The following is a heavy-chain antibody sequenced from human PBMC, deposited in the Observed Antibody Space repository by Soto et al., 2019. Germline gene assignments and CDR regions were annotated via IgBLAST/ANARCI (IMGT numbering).Heavy chain of an antibody. J-gene: IGHJ4*02. CDR2: MDPNSGNT. V-gene: IGHV1-8*01. D-gene: IGHD2-2*01. CDR1: GYTFTSYD. Sequence: GASVKVSCKASGYTFTSYDINWVQQATGQGLEWMGWMDPNSGNTGYAQKFQGRVTMTRNTSISTAYMELSSLRSEDTAVYYCARGHCSSTSCYWVDYWGQGTLVTVSS. CDR3: ARGHCSSTSCYWVDY.